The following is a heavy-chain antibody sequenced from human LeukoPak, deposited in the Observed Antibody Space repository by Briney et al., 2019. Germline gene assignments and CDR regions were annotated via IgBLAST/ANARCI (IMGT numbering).Heavy chain of an antibody. CDR2: IYYSGST. CDR3: ARDYGRAYSYYGMDV. D-gene: IGHD4-17*01. V-gene: IGHV4-31*03. Sequence: SQTLSLTCTVSGGCISSGGYYWSRIRQHPGKGLEWIGYIYYSGSTYYNPSLKSRVTISVDTSKNQFSLKLSSVTAADTAVYYCARDYGRAYSYYGMDVWGQGTTVTVSS. J-gene: IGHJ6*02. CDR1: GGCISSGGYY.